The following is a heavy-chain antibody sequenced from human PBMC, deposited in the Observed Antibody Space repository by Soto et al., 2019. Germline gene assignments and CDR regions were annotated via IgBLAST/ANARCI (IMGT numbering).Heavy chain of an antibody. CDR1: GFTFSSYG. D-gene: IGHD3-16*01. V-gene: IGHV3-30*18. Sequence: GGSLRLSCVASGFTFSSYGMHWVRQAPGKGLEWVAVISYDGSDKYYEDSVKGRFTISRDDSKNTLYLQMNSLRVEDTAIYYCAKTAGYDYVWGSSGLDPWGQGTLVTVSS. CDR3: AKTAGYDYVWGSSGLDP. CDR2: ISYDGSDK. J-gene: IGHJ5*02.